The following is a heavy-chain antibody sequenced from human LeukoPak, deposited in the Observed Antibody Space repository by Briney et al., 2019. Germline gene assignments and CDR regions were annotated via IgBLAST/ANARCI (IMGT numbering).Heavy chain of an antibody. Sequence: GALRPSSAASGFTPTDYYTGWVRQAPEGGLGWVSYISSSGSTIYYTDSVKGQFTISRDNAKNSLYLQMNRLRAEDTAVYYCARAISRNYRVGGLDYWGQGTLVTVSS. J-gene: IGHJ4*02. CDR1: GFTPTDYY. V-gene: IGHV3-11*01. CDR3: ARAISRNYRVGGLDY. CDR2: ISSSGSTI. D-gene: IGHD3-16*01.